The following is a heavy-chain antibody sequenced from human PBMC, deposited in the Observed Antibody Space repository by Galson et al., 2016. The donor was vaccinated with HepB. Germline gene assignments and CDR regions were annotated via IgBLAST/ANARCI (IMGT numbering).Heavy chain of an antibody. J-gene: IGHJ4*02. CDR3: ATEGGSVSPGYFDS. CDR1: GDTFSTYG. V-gene: IGHV1-69*13. Sequence: SVKVSCKASGDTFSTYGISWVRQAPGQGLEWMGGIIPTVVTNYAQKFQGRLTITADESTSTVYMELSSLRSEDTAMYYCATEGGSVSPGYFDSWGQGSLVTVSS. D-gene: IGHD6-19*01. CDR2: IIPTVVT.